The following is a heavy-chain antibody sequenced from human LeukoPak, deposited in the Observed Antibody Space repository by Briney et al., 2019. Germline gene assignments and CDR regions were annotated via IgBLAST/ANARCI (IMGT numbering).Heavy chain of an antibody. V-gene: IGHV4-34*01. Sequence: PSETLSLTCAVYGGSFSGYYWSWIRQPPGKGLEWIGSIYYSGSTYYNPSLKSRVTISVDTSKNQFSLKLSSVTAADTAVYYCARGLNDSWTGENYWGQGTLVTVSS. CDR1: GGSFSGYY. D-gene: IGHD3-3*01. J-gene: IGHJ4*02. CDR3: ARGLNDSWTGENY. CDR2: IYYSGST.